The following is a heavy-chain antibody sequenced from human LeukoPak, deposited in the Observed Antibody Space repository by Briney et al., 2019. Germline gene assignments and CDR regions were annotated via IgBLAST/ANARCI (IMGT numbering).Heavy chain of an antibody. CDR2: HYSGENT. J-gene: IGHJ3*02. V-gene: IGHV3-66*01. CDR3: ARDGAAGALDI. CDR1: GFTVSTFY. Sequence: GGSLRFSCAASGFTVSTFYMSWVRQAPGKGLGWVSVHYSGENTNYADSVKGRFTISRDNSKNTLYLQMNSLRAEDTAVYYCARDGAAGALDIWGQGTMVIVSS. D-gene: IGHD4/OR15-4a*01.